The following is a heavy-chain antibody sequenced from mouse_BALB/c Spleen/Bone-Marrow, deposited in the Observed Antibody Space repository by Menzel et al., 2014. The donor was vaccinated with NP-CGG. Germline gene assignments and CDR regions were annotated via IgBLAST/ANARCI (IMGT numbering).Heavy chain of an antibody. D-gene: IGHD2-2*01. Sequence: VQLQQSGAELVRPGASVKLSCRASDYSFTSYWVNWVKQRPGQGPEWIGMIHPSDSETRLNQKFKDKATLTVDKSSSTAYMQLSSPTSEDSAVYYCARGGYDGWYFDVWGAGTTVTVSS. V-gene: IGHV1-61*01. CDR1: DYSFTSYW. CDR2: IHPSDSET. J-gene: IGHJ1*01. CDR3: ARGGYDGWYFDV.